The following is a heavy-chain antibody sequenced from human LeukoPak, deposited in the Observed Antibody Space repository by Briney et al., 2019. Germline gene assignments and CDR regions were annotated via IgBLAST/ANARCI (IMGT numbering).Heavy chain of an antibody. J-gene: IGHJ4*02. CDR1: GFTFSSYS. Sequence: GGSLRLSCAASGFTFSSYSMNWVRQAPGKGLEWVANIKQDGSEIYYVDSVKGRFSISRDNAKSSVYLQMNSLRAEDTAVYYCARALSAWGRGTLVTVSS. D-gene: IGHD3-3*01. CDR3: ARALSA. V-gene: IGHV3-7*03. CDR2: IKQDGSEI.